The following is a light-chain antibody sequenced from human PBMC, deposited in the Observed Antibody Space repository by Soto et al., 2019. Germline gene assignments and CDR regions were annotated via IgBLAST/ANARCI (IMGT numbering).Light chain of an antibody. CDR1: SSDVGGYNY. CDR2: EVS. Sequence: QSVLAQPASVAGSPGQSIAISFTATSSDVGGYNYVSWYHRLPGNAPQVLISEVSNRPSGVSHRFSGSKSGNTASLTISGLQAEDEADYYCSSYRTGGPFVFGTGTKVTVL. V-gene: IGLV2-14*01. J-gene: IGLJ1*01. CDR3: SSYRTGGPFV.